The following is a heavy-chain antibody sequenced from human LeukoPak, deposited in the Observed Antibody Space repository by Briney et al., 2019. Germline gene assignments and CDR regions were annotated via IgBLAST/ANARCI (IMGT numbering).Heavy chain of an antibody. V-gene: IGHV6-1*01. Sequence: SQTLSLTCAMSGDSVSINSAAWDWIRQSPSRGLEWLGRTYYRSKWYNDYAVSVKSRITINPDTSKNQSSLQLNSVPPEDTAVYYCARDYYDSRGYYSKDVWGQGTTVTVSS. D-gene: IGHD3-22*01. CDR1: GDSVSINSAA. J-gene: IGHJ6*02. CDR2: TYYRSKWYN. CDR3: ARDYYDSRGYYSKDV.